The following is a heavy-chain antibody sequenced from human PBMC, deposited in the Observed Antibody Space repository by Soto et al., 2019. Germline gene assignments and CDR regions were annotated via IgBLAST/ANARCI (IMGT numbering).Heavy chain of an antibody. D-gene: IGHD4-17*01. CDR3: ASRGRRETTVTHNWFDP. V-gene: IGHV4-39*01. J-gene: IGHJ5*02. Sequence: QLQLQESGPGLVKPSETLSLTCTVSNGSISSSSYYWGWIRQPPGKGLEWIGSMYYSGRTYYNPSLKSRVTISVDTSKNQFSLKLSSVTAADTAVYYCASRGRRETTVTHNWFDPWGQGTLVTVSS. CDR2: MYYSGRT. CDR1: NGSISSSSYY.